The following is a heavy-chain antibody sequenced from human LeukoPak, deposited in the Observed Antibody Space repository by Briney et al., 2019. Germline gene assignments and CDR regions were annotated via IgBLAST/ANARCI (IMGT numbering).Heavy chain of an antibody. J-gene: IGHJ4*02. V-gene: IGHV3-11*04. CDR2: ISSSGSTI. CDR1: GFTFSDYY. Sequence: PGGSLRLSCAASGFTFSDYYMSWIRQAPGKGLEWVSYISSSGSTIYYADSVKGRFTISRDNAKNSLYLQMNSLRAEDTAVYYCARDQKWEPAATEGNFDYWGQGTLVTVSS. CDR3: ARDQKWEPAATEGNFDY. D-gene: IGHD2-2*01.